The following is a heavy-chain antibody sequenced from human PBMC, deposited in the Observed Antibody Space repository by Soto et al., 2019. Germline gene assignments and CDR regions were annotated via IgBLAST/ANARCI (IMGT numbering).Heavy chain of an antibody. CDR3: ARRFTAAAGTFYYYGMDV. D-gene: IGHD6-13*01. CDR2: ISSSSSTI. CDR1: GFTFSSYS. J-gene: IGHJ6*04. V-gene: IGHV3-48*02. Sequence: PGGSLRLSCAASGFTFSSYSMNWVRQAPGKGLEWVSYISSSSSTIYYADSVKGRFTISRDNAKNSLYLQMNSLRDEDTAVYYCARRFTAAAGTFYYYGMDVWGKGTTVTVSS.